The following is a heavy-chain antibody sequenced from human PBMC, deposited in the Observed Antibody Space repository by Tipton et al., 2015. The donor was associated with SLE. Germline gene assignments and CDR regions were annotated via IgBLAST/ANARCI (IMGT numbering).Heavy chain of an antibody. CDR3: ARHLDGTYGSHAFDI. J-gene: IGHJ3*02. D-gene: IGHD1-26*01. Sequence: TLSLTCTVSGGSIRSSSYYWGWIRQSPGKGLEWIGFTFSSAITYYNPSLRSRSTISADTSKNQFSLKLSSVTAADTAVYYCARHLDGTYGSHAFDIWGQGTMVTVSS. CDR2: TFSSAIT. V-gene: IGHV4-39*01. CDR1: GGSIRSSSYY.